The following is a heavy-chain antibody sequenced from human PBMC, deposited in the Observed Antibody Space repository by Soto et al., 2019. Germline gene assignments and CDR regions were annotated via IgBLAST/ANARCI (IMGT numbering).Heavy chain of an antibody. CDR1: WFTFRSYG. CDR2: IWHDGSEE. V-gene: IGHV3-33*01. CDR3: GRAGTLYYYYLYV. J-gene: IGHJ6*03. Sequence: GGSLRLSCAASWFTFRSYGMHWVRQAPGKGLEWVALIWHDGSEEYYADSVRGRFTISRDNSKNTQYLQMNSLRAEDTAVYYWGRAGTLYYYYLYVWGKGTTVTVPS.